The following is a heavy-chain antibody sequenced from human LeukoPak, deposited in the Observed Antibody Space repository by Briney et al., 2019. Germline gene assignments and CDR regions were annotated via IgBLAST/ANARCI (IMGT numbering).Heavy chain of an antibody. D-gene: IGHD2-2*01. Sequence: PGGSLRLSCAASGFTFSSYSMNWVRQAPGKGLEWVSYISSRSSTIYYADSVKGRFTISRDNAKNSLYLQMNSLRAEDTAVYYCARVSGVPAAMMGNWFDPWGQGTLVTVSS. CDR2: ISSRSSTI. CDR1: GFTFSSYS. J-gene: IGHJ5*02. V-gene: IGHV3-48*01. CDR3: ARVSGVPAAMMGNWFDP.